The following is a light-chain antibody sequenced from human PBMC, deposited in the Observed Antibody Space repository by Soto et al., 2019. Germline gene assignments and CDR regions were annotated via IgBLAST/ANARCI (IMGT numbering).Light chain of an antibody. J-gene: IGKJ1*01. V-gene: IGKV1-5*01. CDR3: QQYNTFWT. CDR1: QTISSW. CDR2: DVS. Sequence: DIQMTQSPSTLSASVGDRVTITCRASQTISSWLAWYQQKPGKAPKLLIFDVSSLESGVPSRFSGSGSGTEFTLTISSLQPDDSATDYCQQYNTFWTFGQGTKVEIK.